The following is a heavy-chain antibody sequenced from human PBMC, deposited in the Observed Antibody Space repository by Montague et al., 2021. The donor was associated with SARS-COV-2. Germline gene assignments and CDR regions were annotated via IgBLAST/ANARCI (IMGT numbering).Heavy chain of an antibody. V-gene: IGHV4-34*01. D-gene: IGHD2-2*01. CDR2: INHSGTA. CDR1: GGSFSVYY. Sequence: SETLSLTCAVSGGSFSVYYWSWLRQSPGNGLEWIAEINHSGTANYNPSLKSRVSISVDTSKNQFSLNLTSVTAADTAVYYCAKEREVVRAARTLVAFDLWAKGTLATVSS. J-gene: IGHJ3*01. CDR3: AKEREVVRAARTLVAFDL.